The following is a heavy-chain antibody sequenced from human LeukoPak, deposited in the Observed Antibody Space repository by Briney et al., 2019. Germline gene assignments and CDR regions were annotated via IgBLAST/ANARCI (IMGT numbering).Heavy chain of an antibody. J-gene: IGHJ4*02. D-gene: IGHD3-16*01. V-gene: IGHV1-58*01. CDR1: GFIFSSST. CDR2: IVVGSGNT. Sequence: ASVKVSCKASGFIFSSSTVQWVRQARGQRLEWIGWIVVGSGNTNYAQKFQERLTITRDISTSTAYMELRSLRSEDTAVYYCAAAPRLGEYYFDYWGQGTLVTVSS. CDR3: AAAPRLGEYYFDY.